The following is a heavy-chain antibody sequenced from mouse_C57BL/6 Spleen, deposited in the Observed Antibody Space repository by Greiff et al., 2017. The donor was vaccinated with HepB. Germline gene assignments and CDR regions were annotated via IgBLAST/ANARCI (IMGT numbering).Heavy chain of an antibody. J-gene: IGHJ1*03. CDR2: INPSSGYT. CDR3: ARGGYGYDVGYFDV. Sequence: LVESGAELARPGASVKMSCKASGYTFTSYTMHWVKQRPGQGLEWIGYINPSSGYTKYNQKFKDKATLTADKSSSTAYMQLSSLTSEDSAVYYCARGGYGYDVGYFDVWGTGTTVTVSS. V-gene: IGHV1-4*01. CDR1: GYTFTSYT. D-gene: IGHD2-2*01.